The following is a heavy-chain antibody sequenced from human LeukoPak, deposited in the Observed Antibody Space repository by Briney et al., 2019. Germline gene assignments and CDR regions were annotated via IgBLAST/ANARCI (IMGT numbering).Heavy chain of an antibody. D-gene: IGHD3-9*01. V-gene: IGHV4-34*01. CDR1: GGSFSGYY. CDR2: INHSGST. CDR3: ARAYYDILTGYYQDAFDI. J-gene: IGHJ3*02. Sequence: SETLSLTCAVYGGSFSGYYWSWIRQPPGKGLEWIGEINHSGSTNYNLSLKSRVTISVDTSKNQFSLKLSSVTAADTAVYYCARAYYDILTGYYQDAFDIWGQGTMVTVSS.